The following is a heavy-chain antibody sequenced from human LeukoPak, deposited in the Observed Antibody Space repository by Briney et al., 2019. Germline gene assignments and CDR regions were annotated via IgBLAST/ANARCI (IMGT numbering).Heavy chain of an antibody. J-gene: IGHJ4*02. Sequence: ESSETLSLTCTVSGGSISSSSYYWGWIRQPPGKGLEWIGSIYYSGITYYNPSLKSRVIISVDTSENQFSLRLSSVTAADTAVYYCATQKYCNSVSCQKTGEYYFDYWGQGALVTVSS. CDR1: GGSISSSSYY. D-gene: IGHD2-2*01. V-gene: IGHV4-39*07. CDR3: ATQKYCNSVSCQKTGEYYFDY. CDR2: IYYSGIT.